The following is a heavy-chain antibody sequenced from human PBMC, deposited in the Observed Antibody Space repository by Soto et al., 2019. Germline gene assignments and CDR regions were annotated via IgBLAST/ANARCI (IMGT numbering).Heavy chain of an antibody. CDR2: IDPSDSYT. CDR1: GYSFTSYG. Sequence: PVESRTVCCEVSGYSFTSYGISLVLQMPGKGLEWMGRIDPSDSYTNYSPSFQGHVTISADKSISTAYLQWSSLKASDTAMYYCASGRGYSYVYGMDVWGQGTTVTVSS. V-gene: IGHV5-10-1*01. J-gene: IGHJ6*01. D-gene: IGHD5-18*01. CDR3: ASGRGYSYVYGMDV.